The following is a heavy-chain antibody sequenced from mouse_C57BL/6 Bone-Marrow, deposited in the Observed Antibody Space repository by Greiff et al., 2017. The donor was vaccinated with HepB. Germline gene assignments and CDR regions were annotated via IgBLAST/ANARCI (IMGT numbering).Heavy chain of an antibody. D-gene: IGHD2-1*01. CDR2: IDPEDGET. J-gene: IGHJ2*03. CDR1: GFNFKDYY. V-gene: IGHV14-2*01. CDR3: ARGNYDYFDY. Sequence: VQLKQSGAELVKPGASVKLSCTASGFNFKDYYMHWVKQRPEQCLEWIGKIDPEDGETKYAPKFKGKATITADTSTNTAYLELSSLTSEDTAVYYYARGNYDYFDYWGRGTSLTVS.